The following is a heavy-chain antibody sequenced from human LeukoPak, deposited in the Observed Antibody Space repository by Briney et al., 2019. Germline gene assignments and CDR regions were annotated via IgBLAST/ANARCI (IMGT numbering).Heavy chain of an antibody. J-gene: IGHJ6*02. CDR3: ARDPSSYSSSWYPPHGMDV. V-gene: IGHV1-18*01. D-gene: IGHD6-13*01. CDR2: ISAYNGNT. CDR1: GYTFTSYG. Sequence: GASVKVSCKASGYTFTSYGISWVRQAPGQGLEWLGWISAYNGNTNYAQKLQGRVTMTRHTSTSTAYMELRSLRSDDTAVYYCARDPSSYSSSWYPPHGMDVWGQGTTVTVSS.